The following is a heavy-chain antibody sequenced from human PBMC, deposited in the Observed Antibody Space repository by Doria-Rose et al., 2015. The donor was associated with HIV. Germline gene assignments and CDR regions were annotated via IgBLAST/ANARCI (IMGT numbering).Heavy chain of an antibody. CDR1: GGSFSGYY. J-gene: IGHJ6*02. CDR2: VNHSGST. Sequence: QVQLQESGAGLVKPSETLSLTCAVFGGSFSGYYWSWIRQPPGKGLEWIGEVNHSGSTNYKTSLKSRVTISLDTSKTLFSRTLSSVTAADAAVYYCARGLLRGGWNDVDYYYGMDVWGQGTTVTVSS. CDR3: ARGLLRGGWNDVDYYYGMDV. D-gene: IGHD1-1*01. V-gene: IGHV4-34*01.